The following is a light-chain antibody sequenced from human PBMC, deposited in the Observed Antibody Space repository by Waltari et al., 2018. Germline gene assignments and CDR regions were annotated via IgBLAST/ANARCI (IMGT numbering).Light chain of an antibody. CDR1: SSDVGHYNL. J-gene: IGLJ3*02. V-gene: IGLV2-23*01. CDR3: CSYAGSGTWV. CDR2: EGS. Sequence: QSALTQPASVSGSPGQSITISCTGTSSDVGHYNLVSWYQRHPAKAPKLMIFEGSKRPSGVSGRFSGSKSGNTASLTISELQAEDEADYYCCSYAGSGTWVFGGGTKLTVL.